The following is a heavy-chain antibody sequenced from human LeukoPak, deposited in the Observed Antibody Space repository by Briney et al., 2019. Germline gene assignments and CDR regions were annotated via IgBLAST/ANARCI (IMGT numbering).Heavy chain of an antibody. CDR2: ISSDGSDK. J-gene: IGHJ4*02. V-gene: IGHV3-30*03. Sequence: GGPLRLSCAASGFTFRNNGMHWVRQAPGKGLEWVGVISSDGSDKLYGDSVKGRFTISRDNSKNTLFLQMNSLRAEDTAVYYCAMIDPPFDYWGQGSLVTVSS. D-gene: IGHD3-22*01. CDR1: GFTFRNNG. CDR3: AMIDPPFDY.